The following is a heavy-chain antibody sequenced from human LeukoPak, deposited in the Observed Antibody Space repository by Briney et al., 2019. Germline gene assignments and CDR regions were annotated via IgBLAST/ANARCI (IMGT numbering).Heavy chain of an antibody. CDR1: GFTFSNYG. CDR2: LRHNGGRE. D-gene: IGHD2-21*01. J-gene: IGHJ4*02. V-gene: IGHV3-30*02. CDR3: AKANIVAVRSALEY. Sequence: GGSLRLSCEASGFTFSNYGMHWVRQAPGKGLEWVAFLRHNGGREYYVDSVRGRFTISRDNSKNTLYLEMNSLGVEDTAVYYCAKANIVAVRSALEYWGQGTLVSVSS.